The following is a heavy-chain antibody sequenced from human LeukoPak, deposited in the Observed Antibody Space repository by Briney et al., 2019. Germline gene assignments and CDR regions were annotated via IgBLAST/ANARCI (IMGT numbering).Heavy chain of an antibody. CDR3: ARDGWDIVVVVAATPGYFDY. CDR2: ISYDGSNK. J-gene: IGHJ4*02. V-gene: IGHV3-30*04. Sequence: PGGSLRLCCAASGFTFSSYAMHWVRQAPGKGLEWVAVISYDGSNKYYADSVKGRFTISRDNSKNTLYLQMNSLRAEDTAVYYCARDGWDIVVVVAATPGYFDYWGQGTLVTVSS. CDR1: GFTFSSYA. D-gene: IGHD2-15*01.